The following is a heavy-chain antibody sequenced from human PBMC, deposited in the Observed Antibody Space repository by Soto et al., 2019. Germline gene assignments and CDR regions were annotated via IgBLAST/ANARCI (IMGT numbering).Heavy chain of an antibody. CDR3: AKDSEYSGYDLGGYFDY. D-gene: IGHD5-12*01. Sequence: EVQLVVSGGGLVHPGGSLRLSCAASGFTCDDYAMHWVRQAPGRGLEWVSGISWNSGSIGYADSVKGRFTISRDNAKNSLYLQMNSLRAEDTALYYCAKDSEYSGYDLGGYFDYWGQGTLVTVSS. V-gene: IGHV3-9*01. CDR2: ISWNSGSI. CDR1: GFTCDDYA. J-gene: IGHJ4*02.